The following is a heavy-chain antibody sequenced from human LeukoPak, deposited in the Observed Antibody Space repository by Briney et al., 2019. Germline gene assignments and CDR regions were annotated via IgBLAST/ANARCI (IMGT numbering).Heavy chain of an antibody. CDR1: GGSISSGDYY. V-gene: IGHV4-30-4*01. CDR2: IYYSGST. Sequence: SQTLSLTCTVSGGSISSGDYYWSWIRQPPGKGLEWIGYIYYSGSTYYNPSLKSRVTISVDTSENQFSLKLSSVTAADTAVYYCARESRIADPYYYYYGMDVWGQGTTVTVSS. CDR3: ARESRIADPYYYYYGMDV. D-gene: IGHD6-13*01. J-gene: IGHJ6*02.